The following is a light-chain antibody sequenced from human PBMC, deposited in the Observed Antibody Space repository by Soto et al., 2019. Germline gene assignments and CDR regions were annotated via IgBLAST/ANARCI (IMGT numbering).Light chain of an antibody. Sequence: DIQMTQPPSTLSGTVGDRVTITCRASQTISSWLAWYQQKPGKAPKLLIYKASTLKSGVPSRFSGSGSGTEFTLTISSLQPDDFATYYCQQYNSFWWTFGQGTKVDI. CDR3: QQYNSFWWT. CDR1: QTISSW. J-gene: IGKJ1*01. V-gene: IGKV1-5*03. CDR2: KAS.